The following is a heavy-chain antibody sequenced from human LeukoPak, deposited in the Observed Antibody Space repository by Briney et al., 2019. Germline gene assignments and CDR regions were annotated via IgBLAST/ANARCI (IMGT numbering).Heavy chain of an antibody. Sequence: GGSLRLSCSASGFTFSSYAMHWVRQAPGKGLEYVSGIRSDGGSTYYADSVKGRLTISRDNSKNTLYLQMSSLRIEDTAVYYCVKSGSQTSDYWGQGTLVTVSS. CDR3: VKSGSQTSDY. D-gene: IGHD1-26*01. CDR2: IRSDGGST. J-gene: IGHJ4*02. V-gene: IGHV3-64D*06. CDR1: GFTFSSYA.